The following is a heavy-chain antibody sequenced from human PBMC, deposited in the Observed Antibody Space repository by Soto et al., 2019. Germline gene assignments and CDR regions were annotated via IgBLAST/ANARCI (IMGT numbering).Heavy chain of an antibody. V-gene: IGHV3-30*03. D-gene: IGHD4-17*01. CDR1: GFIFSSYA. J-gene: IGHJ5*02. CDR3: ARGSVRYGDYYWLAP. Sequence: QGQLVESGGGVVQPGRSLRLSCAASGFIFSSYAIHWVRQAPGKGLEWVAIVSADGRNNYYEDSVKGRFTTSRDNSKNTMYLQMNSLRIEDTGVYYCARGSVRYGDYYWLAPWGQGTLVTVSS. CDR2: VSADGRNN.